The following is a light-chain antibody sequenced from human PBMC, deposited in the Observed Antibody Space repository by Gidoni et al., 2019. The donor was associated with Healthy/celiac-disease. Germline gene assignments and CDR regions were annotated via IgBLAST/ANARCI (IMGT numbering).Light chain of an antibody. CDR1: NIGSKS. V-gene: IGLV3-21*02. CDR2: DES. Sequence: SYLLTLPPSVSVAPGQTARITCGGNNIGSKSVHWYQEKPGQAPVLEVYDESDRPSGIAERFSGSNSENTATVTISRVEAGDEADYDCQVWDSSSDNPWVFGTGTKVTVL. CDR3: QVWDSSSDNPWV. J-gene: IGLJ1*01.